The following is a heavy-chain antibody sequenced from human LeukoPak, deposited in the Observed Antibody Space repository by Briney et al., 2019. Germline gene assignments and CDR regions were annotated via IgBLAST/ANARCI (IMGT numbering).Heavy chain of an antibody. CDR3: ARDSGYCSSTSCYPYYYFDY. CDR2: ISAYNGNT. J-gene: IGHJ4*02. Sequence: ASVKVSCKASGYTFTSYGISWVRQAPGQGLEWMGWISAYNGNTNYAQKLQGRVTMTTDTSTSTAYMELRSLRSDDTAVYYCARDSGYCSSTSCYPYYYFDYWGRGTLVTVSS. CDR1: GYTFTSYG. V-gene: IGHV1-18*01. D-gene: IGHD2-2*01.